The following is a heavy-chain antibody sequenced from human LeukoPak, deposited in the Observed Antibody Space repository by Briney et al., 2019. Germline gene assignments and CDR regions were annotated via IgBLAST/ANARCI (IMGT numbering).Heavy chain of an antibody. Sequence: PSETLSLTCTVSGASISNYYWSCIRQPPGKGLECIGYVSYSGRTNHNPSLKSRVTISADTYKNQFSLKLTSVTAADTAVYYCARHERGAENLDYWGQGTLVTVSS. CDR3: ARHERGAENLDY. J-gene: IGHJ4*02. CDR1: GASISNYY. CDR2: VSYSGRT. D-gene: IGHD1-1*01. V-gene: IGHV4-59*08.